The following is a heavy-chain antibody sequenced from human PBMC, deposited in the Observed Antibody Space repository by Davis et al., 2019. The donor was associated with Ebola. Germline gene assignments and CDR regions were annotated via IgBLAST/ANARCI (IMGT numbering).Heavy chain of an antibody. Sequence: PGGSLRLSCAASGFTFSSYSMNWVRQAPGKGLEWVSSISSSSSYIYYADSVKGRFTISRDNAKNTLYLQMNSLRAEDTAVYYCAKGATYYDYVWGSYRSNYYFDYWGQGTLVTVSS. J-gene: IGHJ4*02. CDR3: AKGATYYDYVWGSYRSNYYFDY. V-gene: IGHV3-21*01. CDR2: ISSSSSYI. D-gene: IGHD3-16*02. CDR1: GFTFSSYS.